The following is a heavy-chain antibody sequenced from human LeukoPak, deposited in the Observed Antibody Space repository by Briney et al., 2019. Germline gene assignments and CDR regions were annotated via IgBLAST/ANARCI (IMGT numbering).Heavy chain of an antibody. CDR3: VRKRDYGYFDY. CDR2: ISHTGTT. J-gene: IGHJ4*02. CDR1: GASISSNGYF. D-gene: IGHD4-17*01. V-gene: IGHV4-30-2*01. Sequence: PSQTLSLTCAVSGASISSNGYFWSWIRQPPGKGLDWIGHISHTGTTYYNSSLQGRVTISADRSKNQFSLNLSSVTAVDTAVCYCVRKRDYGYFDYWGQGTLVTVSS.